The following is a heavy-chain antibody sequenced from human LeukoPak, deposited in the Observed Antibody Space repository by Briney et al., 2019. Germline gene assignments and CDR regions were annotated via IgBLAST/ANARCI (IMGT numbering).Heavy chain of an antibody. V-gene: IGHV5-51*01. CDR3: ARWTQWLPYYFDY. Sequence: GEPLHTSCQAPGSPFTSSWIAWSRKIPGKGWDWLGIIYPGGSDTRYRPSFQGQVTISADKSINTAYLQWSSLKASDTAMYYCARWTQWLPYYFDYWGQGALVTVSS. CDR2: IYPGGSDT. D-gene: IGHD6-19*01. J-gene: IGHJ4*02. CDR1: GSPFTSSW.